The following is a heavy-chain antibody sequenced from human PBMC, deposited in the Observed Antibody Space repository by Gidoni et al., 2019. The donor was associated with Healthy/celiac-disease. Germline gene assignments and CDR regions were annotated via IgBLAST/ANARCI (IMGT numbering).Heavy chain of an antibody. CDR3: ATRLYGVYPNWFDP. J-gene: IGHJ5*02. Sequence: QVQLQQWGAGRLKPSETLALTCAVYGRSFGGYYWSWIRQPPGKGLEWIGDIHHSGSTNYKPSLMSRAPLSADTSTHQFSLKLSSVTAAYTAVYCCATRLYGVYPNWFDPWGQGTLVTVSS. V-gene: IGHV4-34*01. D-gene: IGHD4-17*01. CDR2: IHHSGST. CDR1: GRSFGGYY.